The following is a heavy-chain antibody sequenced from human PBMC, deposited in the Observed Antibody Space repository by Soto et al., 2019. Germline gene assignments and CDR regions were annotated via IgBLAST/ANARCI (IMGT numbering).Heavy chain of an antibody. V-gene: IGHV1-8*01. CDR3: TRNRRETGDFDF. CDR2: MNPDSGTT. CDR1: GYTFTTYD. D-gene: IGHD7-27*01. Sequence: QVQLVQSGAEVRKPGASVKVSCKASGYTFTTYDINWLRQARGQGLQWMGWMNPDSGTTGYAQTLQGRVTLTRDTSMNTAYMELSRLTYEDTAVYYCTRNRRETGDFDFWGQGTLVTVSS. J-gene: IGHJ4*02.